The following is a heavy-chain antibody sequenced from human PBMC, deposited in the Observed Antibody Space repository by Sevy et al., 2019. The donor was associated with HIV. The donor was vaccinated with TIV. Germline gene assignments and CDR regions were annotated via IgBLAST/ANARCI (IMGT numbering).Heavy chain of an antibody. J-gene: IGHJ4*01. V-gene: IGHV1-24*01. D-gene: IGHD3-22*01. Sequence: ASVKVSCKVSGYTLSELSMHWVRQPPGKGLEWMGRFDPDDGETIYAQRFQGRVTMTEDTSADTAYMELSSLRSEDTAMYYCATAREYYTDNSGYLDYWGHGTPVTVSS. CDR3: ATAREYYTDNSGYLDY. CDR1: GYTLSELS. CDR2: FDPDDGET.